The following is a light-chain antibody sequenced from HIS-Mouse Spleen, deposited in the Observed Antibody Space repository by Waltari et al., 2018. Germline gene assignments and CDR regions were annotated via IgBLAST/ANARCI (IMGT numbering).Light chain of an antibody. J-gene: IGKJ4*01. CDR1: QSVSSN. V-gene: IGKV3D-15*03. CDR3: QQYNNWPPLT. CDR2: GAS. Sequence: EIVMTQSPATLSVSPGERATLSCRASQSVSSNLAWYQQKPGQAPRLLIYGASIRATGIPARFSGSGSGTEFTLTISILQSEDFAGYYCQQYNNWPPLTFGGGNKVEIK.